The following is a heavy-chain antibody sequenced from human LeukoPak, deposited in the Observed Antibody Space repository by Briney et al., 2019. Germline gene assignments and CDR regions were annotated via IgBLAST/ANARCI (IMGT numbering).Heavy chain of an antibody. D-gene: IGHD6-19*01. J-gene: IGHJ3*02. CDR1: GGSISSYY. CDR2: IYYSGST. V-gene: IGHV4-59*01. Sequence: SETLSLTCTVSGGSISSYYWSWIRQPPGKGLEWIGYIYYSGSTNYNPSLKSRVTISVDTSKNQFSLKLSSVTAADTAVYYCARGAEQWLVRSAFGIWGQGTMVTVSS. CDR3: ARGAEQWLVRSAFGI.